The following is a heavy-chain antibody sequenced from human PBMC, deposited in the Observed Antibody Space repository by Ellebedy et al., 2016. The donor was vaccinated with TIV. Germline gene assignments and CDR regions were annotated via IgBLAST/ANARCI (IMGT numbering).Heavy chain of an antibody. CDR2: ISYDGSNK. J-gene: IGHJ4*02. CDR3: AKEVGQGGWYDY. CDR1: GFTFSSYG. V-gene: IGHV3-30*18. D-gene: IGHD6-19*01. Sequence: GESLKISCAASGFTFSSYGMHWVRQAPGKGLEWVAVISYDGSNKYYADSVKGRFTISRDNSKNTLYLQMNSLRAEDTAVYYCAKEVGQGGWYDYWGQGTLVTVSS.